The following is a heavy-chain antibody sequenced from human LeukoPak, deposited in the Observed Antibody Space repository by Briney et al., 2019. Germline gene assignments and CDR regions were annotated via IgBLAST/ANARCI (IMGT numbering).Heavy chain of an antibody. CDR3: AKDPLITIFGVVTTYFDY. J-gene: IGHJ4*02. CDR2: ISGSGGST. CDR1: GFTFSSYA. Sequence: GGSLRLSCAASGFTFSSYAMSWVRQAPGKGLEWVSAISGSGGSTYYADSVKGRFTISRDNSKNTLYLQMNSLRAEDTAVYYCAKDPLITIFGVVTTYFDYWGQGTLVTVSS. D-gene: IGHD3-3*01. V-gene: IGHV3-23*01.